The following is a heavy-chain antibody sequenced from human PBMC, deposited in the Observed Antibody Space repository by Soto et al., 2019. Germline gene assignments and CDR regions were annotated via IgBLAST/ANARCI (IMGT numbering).Heavy chain of an antibody. Sequence: QVLLEQSGAEVKKPGSSVKVSCKASGGSFSSSAISWVRQAHGQGLEWVGGIIPMLRTVNYAHKFQGRVTISADESTHTAYLDLDSLTSEDTSMYYCARASLSGGGGSWGQGTLVTVSS. CDR1: GGSFSSSA. D-gene: IGHD3-10*01. CDR3: ARASLSGGGGS. V-gene: IGHV1-69*01. J-gene: IGHJ5*02. CDR2: IIPMLRTV.